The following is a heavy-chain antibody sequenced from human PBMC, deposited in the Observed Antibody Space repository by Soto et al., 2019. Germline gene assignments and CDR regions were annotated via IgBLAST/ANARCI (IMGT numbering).Heavy chain of an antibody. D-gene: IGHD1-1*01. CDR3: ARRSLGNIRLRGFDY. V-gene: IGHV3-33*01. CDR2: IWYDGSEK. CDR1: GFTFSDYG. Sequence: QVQLVESGGGVIQPGRSLRLSCAASGFTFSDYGMHWVRQAPGKGLEWVAVIWYDGSEKYYADSVKGRFTISRDNSKNTLNRQMNSLRAEDTAVYYCARRSLGNIRLRGFDYWGQGALVTVSS. J-gene: IGHJ4*02.